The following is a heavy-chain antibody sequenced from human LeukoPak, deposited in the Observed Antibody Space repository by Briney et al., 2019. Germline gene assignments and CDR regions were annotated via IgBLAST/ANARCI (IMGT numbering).Heavy chain of an antibody. CDR1: GFTFSSYE. CDR3: AKDPLIAVAGTANWFDP. V-gene: IGHV3-48*03. D-gene: IGHD6-19*01. J-gene: IGHJ5*02. CDR2: ISSSGSTI. Sequence: GGSLRLSCAASGFTFSSYEMNWVRQAPGKGLEWVSYISSSGSTIYYADSVKGRFTISRDNSKNTLYLQMNSLRAEDTAVYYCAKDPLIAVAGTANWFDPWGQGTLVTVSS.